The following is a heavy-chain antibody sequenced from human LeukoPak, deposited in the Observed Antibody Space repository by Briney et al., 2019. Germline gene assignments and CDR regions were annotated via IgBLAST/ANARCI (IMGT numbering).Heavy chain of an antibody. Sequence: GGSLRLSCAASGFTFSSYSMNWVRQAPGKGLEWVSSISSSNYIYYADSVKGRFTISRDNAKNSLYLQMNSLRAEDTAVYYCARDRYSSSSGMDYWGQGTLVTVSS. CDR3: ARDRYSSSSGMDY. CDR2: ISSSNYI. CDR1: GFTFSSYS. D-gene: IGHD6-6*01. V-gene: IGHV3-21*01. J-gene: IGHJ4*02.